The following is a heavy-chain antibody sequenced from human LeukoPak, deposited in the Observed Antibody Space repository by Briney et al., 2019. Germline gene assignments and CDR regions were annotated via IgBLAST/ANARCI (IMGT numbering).Heavy chain of an antibody. J-gene: IGHJ4*02. CDR3: GRRTHSNSAIPVYY. D-gene: IGHD6-13*01. Sequence: SETLSLTCTVSGGSISTPYRSWIRQTPGKGLEWIGYIHYSGSTNYNPSLNSRVTISVDTSKNQFSLKVNSVTAADTAVYYCGRRTHSNSAIPVYYWGQGTLVTVSS. CDR2: IHYSGST. V-gene: IGHV4-59*11. CDR1: GGSISTPY.